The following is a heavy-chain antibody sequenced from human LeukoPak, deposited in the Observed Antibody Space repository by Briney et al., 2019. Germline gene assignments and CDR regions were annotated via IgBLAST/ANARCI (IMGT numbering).Heavy chain of an antibody. V-gene: IGHV4-59*01. CDR3: VRVGRSLHWNPDF. CDR1: GGSMSDYY. J-gene: IGHJ4*02. D-gene: IGHD1-1*01. CDR2: ISYSGKS. Sequence: SETLSLTCTVSGGSMSDYYWGCIRQPPGKGLEWIGYISYSGKSNSNPSLKSRVTMSADMSKNQFSLKLASVTAADTAVYYCVRVGRSLHWNPDFWGLGTLVTVSS.